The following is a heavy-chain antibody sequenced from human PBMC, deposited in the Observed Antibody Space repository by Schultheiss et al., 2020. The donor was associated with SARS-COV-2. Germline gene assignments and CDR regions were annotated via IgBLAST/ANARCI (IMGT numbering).Heavy chain of an antibody. D-gene: IGHD4-23*01. J-gene: IGHJ1*01. CDR1: GGSISSSSYY. CDR3: ASNVRFGGTDYGGNSGWSEYFQH. Sequence: SETLSLTCTVSGGSISSSSYYWSWIRQPPGKGLEWIGYIYYSGSTYYNPSLKSRVTISVDTSKNQFSLKLSSVTAADTAVYYCASNVRFGGTDYGGNSGWSEYFQHWGQGTLVTVSS. V-gene: IGHV4-31*03. CDR2: IYYSGST.